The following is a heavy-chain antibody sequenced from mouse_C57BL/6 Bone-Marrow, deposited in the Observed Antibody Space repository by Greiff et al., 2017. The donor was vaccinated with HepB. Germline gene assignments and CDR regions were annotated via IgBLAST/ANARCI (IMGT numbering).Heavy chain of an antibody. CDR3: SRDGYYPYYFDY. V-gene: IGHV5-9*01. CDR2: ISGGGGNT. CDR1: GFTFCSYT. Sequence: MLVESGGGLVKPGGSLKLSCAASGFTFCSYTMSWVRQTPEKRLEWVATISGGGGNTYYPDSVKGRFTISRDNAKNTLYLQMSSLRSEDTALYYCSRDGYYPYYFDYWGQGTTLTVSS. J-gene: IGHJ2*01. D-gene: IGHD2-3*01.